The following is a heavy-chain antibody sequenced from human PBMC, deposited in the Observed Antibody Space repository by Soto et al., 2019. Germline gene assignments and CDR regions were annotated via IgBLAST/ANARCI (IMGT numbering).Heavy chain of an antibody. CDR2: IYYSGST. D-gene: IGHD2-15*01. V-gene: IGHV4-39*02. J-gene: IGHJ4*02. CDR3: AREAGQDCSGGSCYVDY. CDR1: GGSISSSSYY. Sequence: SETLSLTCTVSGGSISSSSYYWGWIRQPPGKGLEWIGSIYYSGSTYYNPSLKSRVTISVDTSKNQFSLKLSSVTAADTAVYYCAREAGQDCSGGSCYVDYWGQGTLVTVSS.